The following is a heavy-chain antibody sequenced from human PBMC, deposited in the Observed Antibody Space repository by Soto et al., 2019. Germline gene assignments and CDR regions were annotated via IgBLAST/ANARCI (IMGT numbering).Heavy chain of an antibody. D-gene: IGHD3-10*01. V-gene: IGHV3-30-3*01. CDR3: ARGTGSGSFLIDY. J-gene: IGHJ4*02. Sequence: QVLLVESGGGVVQPGTSLTLSCAASGFPFTSYAMHWVRQTTEKGLQWLTIISSDGSTIHYVDSVKGRFTISRDNSKNTVYLQMNSLRADDTAVYYCARGTGSGSFLIDYWGQGTLVTVSS. CDR1: GFPFTSYA. CDR2: ISSDGSTI.